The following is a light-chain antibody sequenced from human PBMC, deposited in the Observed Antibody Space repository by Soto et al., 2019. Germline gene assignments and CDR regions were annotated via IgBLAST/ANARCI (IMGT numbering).Light chain of an antibody. Sequence: DIVMTQSPAFVSASLGERVTLSCRASRTIDTYLAWFQHRLGQPPRLLIFGASVRAPGVPPRFSGGGSGTEFTLTINSLRSEDLAVYFCQQYDAWPPGTFGGGTTGEI. CDR2: GAS. J-gene: IGKJ4*01. V-gene: IGKV3-15*01. CDR1: RTIDTY. CDR3: QQYDAWPPGT.